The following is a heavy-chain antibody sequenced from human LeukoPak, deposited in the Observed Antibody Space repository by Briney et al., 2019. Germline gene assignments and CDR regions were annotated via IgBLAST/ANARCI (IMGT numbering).Heavy chain of an antibody. J-gene: IGHJ3*02. V-gene: IGHV3-23*01. Sequence: GGSLRLSCAASGFTFSSYAMSWVRQAPGKGLEWVSAISGSGGSTYYADSVKGRFTISRDNAKNSLYLHMNGLRAEDTSVYYCARDPAFGALDIWGRGTLVTVSS. D-gene: IGHD3-10*01. CDR1: GFTFSSYA. CDR3: ARDPAFGALDI. CDR2: ISGSGGST.